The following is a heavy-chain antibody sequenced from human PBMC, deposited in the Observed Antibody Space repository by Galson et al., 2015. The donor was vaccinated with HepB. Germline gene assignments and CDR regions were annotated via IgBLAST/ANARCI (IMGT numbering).Heavy chain of an antibody. CDR3: ARGIWISGNYYFDS. D-gene: IGHD2-2*03. V-gene: IGHV1-3*01. J-gene: IGHJ4*02. Sequence: SVKVSCKASGGTFTNYAMQWVRLAPGQRLEWMGWVNCGNGKTKYSQNFQGRVTITRDTSASTANMELSSLRSEDSAVYYCARGIWISGNYYFDSWGQGTLVTVSS. CDR2: VNCGNGKT. CDR1: GGTFTNYA.